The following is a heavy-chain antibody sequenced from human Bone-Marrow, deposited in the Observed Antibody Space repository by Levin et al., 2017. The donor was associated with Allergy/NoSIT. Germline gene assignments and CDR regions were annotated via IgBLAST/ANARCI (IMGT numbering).Heavy chain of an antibody. CDR1: GFTFSTYG. CDR2: MWYDGTNK. D-gene: IGHD3-22*01. V-gene: IGHV3-33*01. CDR3: GRGYGYCYNTIDY. J-gene: IGHJ4*02. Sequence: GGSLRLSCAASGFTFSTYGIHWVRQAPGKGLEWVALMWYDGTNKYYADSVKGRFTVSGDSSKNTVYLQMNSLRAEDTGVYYCGRGYGYCYNTIDYWGQGTLVTVSS.